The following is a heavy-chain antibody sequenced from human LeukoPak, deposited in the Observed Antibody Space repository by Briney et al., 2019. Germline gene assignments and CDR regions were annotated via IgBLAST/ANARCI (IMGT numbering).Heavy chain of an antibody. CDR3: ARDGRSGPHFDS. CDR1: GFPFSSYW. D-gene: IGHD1-1*01. V-gene: IGHV3-7*01. J-gene: IGHJ4*02. Sequence: GGSLRLSCVASGFPFSSYWMTWVRQAPGKGLEWVANIKQDGSKKSYVDSVKGRFTISRDNAKNTLYLQMNSLRAEDTAVYYCARDGRSGPHFDSWGQGTLVTVSS. CDR2: IKQDGSKK.